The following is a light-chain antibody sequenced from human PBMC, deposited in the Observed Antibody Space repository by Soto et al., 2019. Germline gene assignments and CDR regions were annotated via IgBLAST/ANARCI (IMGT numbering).Light chain of an antibody. CDR1: ESVSSN. CDR2: GAS. Sequence: EIVMTQSPATLSVSPGERATLSCRASESVSSNLAWYQQKPGQAPRLLIYGASTWATGIPARISGSGSGTEFTLTISSLQSEDFAVYYCQQYNKWRTFGRGTKGEVK. J-gene: IGKJ1*01. CDR3: QQYNKWRT. V-gene: IGKV3-15*01.